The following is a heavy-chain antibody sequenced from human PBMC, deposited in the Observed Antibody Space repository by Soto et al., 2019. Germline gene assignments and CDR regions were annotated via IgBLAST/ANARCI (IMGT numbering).Heavy chain of an antibody. D-gene: IGHD3-16*01. Sequence: PGGSLRLSCAASGFTFSSYWMHWVRQAPGKGLVWVSRINSDGSSTSYADSVKGRFTISRDNAKNTLYLQMNSLRAEDTAVYYCARALPGVGGYYYYGMDVWGQGTTVTVSS. J-gene: IGHJ6*02. V-gene: IGHV3-74*01. CDR2: INSDGSST. CDR3: ARALPGVGGYYYYGMDV. CDR1: GFTFSSYW.